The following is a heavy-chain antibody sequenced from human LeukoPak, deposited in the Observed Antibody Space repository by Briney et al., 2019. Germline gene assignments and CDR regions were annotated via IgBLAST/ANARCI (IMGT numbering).Heavy chain of an antibody. J-gene: IGHJ4*02. CDR3: AKDQQGWPDIFDY. CDR2: ISGSGGST. CDR1: GFTFSSYA. Sequence: PGGSLRLSCAASGFTFSSYAMSWVRQAPGKGLEWVSAISGSGGSTYYAGSVKGRFTISRDNSKNTLYLQMNSLRAEDTAVYYCAKDQQGWPDIFDYWGQGTLVTVSS. D-gene: IGHD3-9*01. V-gene: IGHV3-23*01.